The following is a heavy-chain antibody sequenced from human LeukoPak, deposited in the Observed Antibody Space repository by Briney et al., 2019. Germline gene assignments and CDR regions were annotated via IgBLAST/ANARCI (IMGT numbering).Heavy chain of an antibody. V-gene: IGHV3-74*01. CDR3: VRDLDGSGSYHWFDP. Sequence: GGSLRLSCAASGFTFSSYWMHWVRQAPGKGLVWVSRINSDGSSTSYADSVKGRFTISRDNAKDTLYLQMNSLRAEDTAVYYCVRDLDGSGSYHWFDPWGQGTLVTVSS. CDR1: GFTFSSYW. J-gene: IGHJ5*02. CDR2: INSDGSST. D-gene: IGHD3-10*01.